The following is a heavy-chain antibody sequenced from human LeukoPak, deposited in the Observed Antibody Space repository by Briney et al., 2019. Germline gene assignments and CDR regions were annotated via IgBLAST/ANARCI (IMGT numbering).Heavy chain of an antibody. V-gene: IGHV3-48*04. CDR2: ISSSSSTI. Sequence: GGSLRLSCAASGFTFSSYSMNWVRQAPGKGLEWVSYISSSSSTIYYADSVKGRFTISRDNVKNSLYLQMNSLRAEDTAVYYCARFSSGYTFDYWGQGTLVTVSS. CDR3: ARFSSGYTFDY. J-gene: IGHJ4*02. CDR1: GFTFSSYS. D-gene: IGHD3-22*01.